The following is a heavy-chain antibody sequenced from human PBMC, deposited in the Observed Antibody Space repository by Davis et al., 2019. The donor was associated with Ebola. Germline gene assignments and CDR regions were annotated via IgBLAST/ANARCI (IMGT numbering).Heavy chain of an antibody. Sequence: AASVKVSCKASGYTFTGYYIHWVRQAPGQGLEWMGWINPNSSGTNYAQKFQGRVTLTRDTSISTAYMELSRLRSDDTAVYYCARDGSTSNQKSGELDYWGQGPLVTVSS. J-gene: IGHJ4*02. CDR3: ARDGSTSNQKSGELDY. CDR1: GYTFTGYY. D-gene: IGHD7-27*01. V-gene: IGHV1-2*02. CDR2: INPNSSGT.